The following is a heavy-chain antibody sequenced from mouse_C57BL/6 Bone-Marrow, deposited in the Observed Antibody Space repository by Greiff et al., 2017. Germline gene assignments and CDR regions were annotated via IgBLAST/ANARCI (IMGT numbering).Heavy chain of an antibody. Sequence: EVHLVESGGDLVKPGGSLKLSCAASGFTFSSYGMSWVRQTPDKRLEWVATISSGGSYTYYPDSVKGRFTISRDNAKNTLYLQMSSLKSEDTAMYYCAKTAQATGAYWGQGTLVTVSA. CDR2: ISSGGSYT. D-gene: IGHD3-2*02. CDR3: AKTAQATGAY. CDR1: GFTFSSYG. V-gene: IGHV5-6*01. J-gene: IGHJ3*01.